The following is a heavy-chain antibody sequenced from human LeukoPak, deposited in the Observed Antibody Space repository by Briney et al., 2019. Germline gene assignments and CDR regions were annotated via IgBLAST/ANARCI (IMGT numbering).Heavy chain of an antibody. CDR1: GFTFSSYA. CDR3: ARSYCSGGSCYSK. D-gene: IGHD2-15*01. Sequence: GGSLRLSCAASGFTFSSYAMSWVRQAPGKGLEWVSAISGSGGSTYYADSVKGRFTISRDNSKNTLYLQMNSLRAEDTAVYYCARSYCSGGSCYSKWGQGTLVTVSS. V-gene: IGHV3-23*01. J-gene: IGHJ4*02. CDR2: ISGSGGST.